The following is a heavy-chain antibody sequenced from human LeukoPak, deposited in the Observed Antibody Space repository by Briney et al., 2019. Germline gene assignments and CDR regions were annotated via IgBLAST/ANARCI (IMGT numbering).Heavy chain of an antibody. CDR2: INPNRGGT. CDR3: ARDLLSLFYYDSSGYPDY. CDR1: GYTFTGYY. Sequence: ASVKVSCKASGYTFTGYYMHWVRQAPGQGLEWMGWINPNRGGTNYAQKFQGRVTMTRDTSISTAYMELSRLRSDDTAVYYCARDLLSLFYYDSSGYPDYWGQGTLVTVSS. V-gene: IGHV1-2*02. J-gene: IGHJ4*02. D-gene: IGHD3-22*01.